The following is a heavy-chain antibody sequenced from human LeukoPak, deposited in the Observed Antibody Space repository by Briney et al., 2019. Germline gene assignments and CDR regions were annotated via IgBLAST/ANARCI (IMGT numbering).Heavy chain of an antibody. CDR2: INPSGGST. J-gene: IGHJ4*02. Sequence: ASVKVSCKASGYIFTSYNIYWVRQAPGQGLEWMGIINPSGGSTNYAQKFQGRVTMTRDTSTSTVYMELSSLRSEDTAVYYCARFAVHRRITVAGQFGLDYWGQGTLVSLSS. CDR3: ARFAVHRRITVAGQFGLDY. D-gene: IGHD6-19*01. V-gene: IGHV1-46*01. CDR1: GYIFTSYN.